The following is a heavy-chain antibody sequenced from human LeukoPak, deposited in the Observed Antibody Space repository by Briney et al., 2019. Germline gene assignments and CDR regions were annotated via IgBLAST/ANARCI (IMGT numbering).Heavy chain of an antibody. Sequence: PGGSLRLSCAASGFTFSSYAMSWVRQAPGKGLEWVSGISGSGGSTHYADSVKGRFTISRDNPKNTLFLQMNSLTAEDTAVYYCAKGGSFTFASTYVTHWGQGALVTVSS. J-gene: IGHJ4*02. CDR1: GFTFSSYA. V-gene: IGHV3-23*01. CDR3: AKGGSFTFASTYVTH. CDR2: ISGSGGST. D-gene: IGHD2/OR15-2a*01.